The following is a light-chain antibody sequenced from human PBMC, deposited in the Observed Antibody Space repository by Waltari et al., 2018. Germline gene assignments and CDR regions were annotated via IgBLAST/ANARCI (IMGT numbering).Light chain of an antibody. Sequence: QSALTQPPSVSGSPGQSVTISCTGTSTDVGIYNRVSWYQQPPGTAPKLMIYEVTNRPSGVPDRFSGSKAGNTASLTISGREAEDEADYYCSSYTSSSTVVFGGGTKLTVL. CDR3: SSYTSSSTVV. J-gene: IGLJ2*01. CDR1: STDVGIYNR. CDR2: EVT. V-gene: IGLV2-18*02.